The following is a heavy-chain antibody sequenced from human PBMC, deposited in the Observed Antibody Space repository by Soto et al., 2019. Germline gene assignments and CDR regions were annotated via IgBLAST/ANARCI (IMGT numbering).Heavy chain of an antibody. CDR1: GFTFSSYG. V-gene: IGHV3-33*01. Sequence: PGGSLRLSCAASGFTFSSYGMHWVRLAPGKGLEWVAVIWYDGSNKYYADSVKGRFTISRDNSKNTLYLQMNSLRAEDTAAYYCAGVVFSGVSMLSYRNYGMHVGDQGPRVTVS. D-gene: IGHD3-16*01. CDR2: IWYDGSNK. CDR3: AGVVFSGVSMLSYRNYGMHV. J-gene: IGHJ6*02.